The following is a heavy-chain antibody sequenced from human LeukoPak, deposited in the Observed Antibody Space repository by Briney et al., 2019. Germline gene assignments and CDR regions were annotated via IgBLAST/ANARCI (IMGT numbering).Heavy chain of an antibody. CDR2: INHSGST. V-gene: IGHV4-34*01. CDR3: ARKRVTTLSHYYYHDGMDV. Sequence: PSETLSLTCAVYGGSFSGYYWGWIRQPPGKGLEWMGEINHSGSTTYNPSLRSRVTISVDTSKNQFSLKLSSLTAADTAVYYCARKRVTTLSHYYYHDGMDVWGQGTTVTVSS. CDR1: GGSFSGYY. D-gene: IGHD5-12*01. J-gene: IGHJ6*02.